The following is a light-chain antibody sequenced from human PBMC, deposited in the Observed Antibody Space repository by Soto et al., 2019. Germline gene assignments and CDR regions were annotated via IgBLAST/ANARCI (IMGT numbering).Light chain of an antibody. Sequence: DIVMTQSPDSLAVSLGERATIKCKPSQSVFYISNNKNYLAWYQQRPGQPPKLIISWASTRESGVPDRFSGSGSGTDFTLTISSLRPEDVAVYYCEQYYNSPWTFGQGTKVEI. V-gene: IGKV4-1*01. CDR1: QSVFYISNNKNY. CDR2: WAS. CDR3: EQYYNSPWT. J-gene: IGKJ1*01.